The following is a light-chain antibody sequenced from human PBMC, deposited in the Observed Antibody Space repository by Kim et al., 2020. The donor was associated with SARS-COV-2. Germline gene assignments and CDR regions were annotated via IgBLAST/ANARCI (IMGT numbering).Light chain of an antibody. V-gene: IGLV2-14*01. CDR3: SSYTSSSGLMV. CDR1: SSDVDGYNY. CDR2: EFT. Sequence: QSITLSCTGTSSDVDGYNYVSWYQQHPGKAPKLMIYEFTKRPSGVSYRFSGSKSGNTASLTISGLQAEGEADYYCSSYTSSSGLMVFGGGTQLTVL. J-gene: IGLJ3*02.